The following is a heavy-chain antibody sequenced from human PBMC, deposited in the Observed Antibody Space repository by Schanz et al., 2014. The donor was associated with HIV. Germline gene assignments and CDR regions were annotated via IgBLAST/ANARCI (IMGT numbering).Heavy chain of an antibody. CDR3: ARVEGPPTFYYYYYGSDV. CDR2: ISYDRSHK. CDR1: GFIFRDYA. J-gene: IGHJ6*02. D-gene: IGHD4-4*01. V-gene: IGHV3-30*04. Sequence: QVQLVESGGGVVQPVRSLRLSCAGSGFIFRDYALHWVRQAPGKGLEWVAVISYDRSHKYYADSVKGRFTISRDNSKNTLFLQMNSLRAEDTAVYYCARVEGPPTFYYYYYGSDVWGQGTAVTVSS.